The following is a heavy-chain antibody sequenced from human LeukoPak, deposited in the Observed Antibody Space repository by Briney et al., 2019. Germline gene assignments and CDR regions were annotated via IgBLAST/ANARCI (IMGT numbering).Heavy chain of an antibody. V-gene: IGHV4-4*07. Sequence: SETLSLTSRVSVGSIISYYWSWIRQPAGGGREWIGRNSPTVSTNYNLSLASRDTMSIDTFKNQCSLRMNSVTAADAAVYYCARETGWYYMDVWGKGTTVTVSS. CDR3: ARETGWYYMDV. CDR2: NSPTVST. J-gene: IGHJ6*03. D-gene: IGHD1-14*01. CDR1: VGSIISYY.